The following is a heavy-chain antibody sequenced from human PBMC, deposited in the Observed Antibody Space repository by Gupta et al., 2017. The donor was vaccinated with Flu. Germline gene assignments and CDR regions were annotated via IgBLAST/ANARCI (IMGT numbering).Heavy chain of an antibody. Sequence: QLQLQESGPGLVKPSETLSLTCPVSGGSISSSSYYWGWIRQPPGKGLEWIGSIYYSGSTYYNPSLKRRVTISVDTSKNQFSLKLSSVTAADTAVYYCARHVYCSGGSCSLGYGMDVWGQGTTVTVSS. D-gene: IGHD2-15*01. J-gene: IGHJ6*02. CDR3: ARHVYCSGGSCSLGYGMDV. V-gene: IGHV4-39*01. CDR1: GGSISSSSYY. CDR2: IYYSGST.